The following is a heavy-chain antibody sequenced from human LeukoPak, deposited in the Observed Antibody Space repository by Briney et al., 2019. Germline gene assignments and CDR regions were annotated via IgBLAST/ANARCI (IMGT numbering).Heavy chain of an antibody. J-gene: IGHJ4*02. D-gene: IGHD3-22*01. CDR1: GGSISSYY. V-gene: IGHV4-59*08. CDR2: ISYSGST. CDR3: ARLSYDTSGYWPDYFDY. Sequence: SEALSLTCTVSGGSISSYYWSWIRQPPGKGLEWIGYISYSGSTNYSPSLKSRVTISVDTSKNQFSLKLSSVTAADTAVYYCARLSYDTSGYWPDYFDYWGQGTLVTVPS.